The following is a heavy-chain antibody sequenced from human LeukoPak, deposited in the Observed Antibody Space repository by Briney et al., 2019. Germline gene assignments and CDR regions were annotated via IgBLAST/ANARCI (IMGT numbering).Heavy chain of an antibody. D-gene: IGHD3-10*01. CDR3: AREGITMVRGVSN. CDR1: GGSISSSSYY. J-gene: IGHJ4*02. V-gene: IGHV4-39*07. Sequence: PSETLFLTCTVSGGSISSSSYYWGWIRQPPGKGLEWIGSIYYSGSTYYNPSLKSRVTISVDTSKNQFSLKLSSVTAADTAVYYCAREGITMVRGVSNWGQGTLVTVSS. CDR2: IYYSGST.